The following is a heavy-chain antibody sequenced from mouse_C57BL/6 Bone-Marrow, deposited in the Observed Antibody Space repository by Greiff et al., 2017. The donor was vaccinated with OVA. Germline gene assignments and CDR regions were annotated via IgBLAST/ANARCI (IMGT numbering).Heavy chain of an antibody. CDR3: ARGYYGRNWYFDV. CDR1: GYAFSSYW. D-gene: IGHD1-1*01. V-gene: IGHV1-80*01. Sequence: VQVVESGAELVKPGASVKISCKASGYAFSSYWMNWVKQRPGKGLEWIGQIYPGDGDTNYNGKFKGKATLTADKSSSTAYMQLSSLTSEDSAVYFGARGYYGRNWYFDVWGTGTTVTVSS. CDR2: IYPGDGDT. J-gene: IGHJ1*03.